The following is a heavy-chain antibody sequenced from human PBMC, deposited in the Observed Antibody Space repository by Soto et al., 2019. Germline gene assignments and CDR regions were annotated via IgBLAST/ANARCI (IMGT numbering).Heavy chain of an antibody. V-gene: IGHV1-69*12. CDR2: IIPIFGTA. D-gene: IGHD2-15*01. Sequence: QVQLVQSGAEVKKPGSSVKVSCKASGDTFSSYAISWVRQAPGQGLEWLGGIIPIFGTANYAQKFQGRVTITADESTSTAYMELSSLRSEDTAVYSCASGSRCSGGSCYSVYHYYGMDVWGQGTTVTVSS. CDR1: GDTFSSYA. J-gene: IGHJ6*02. CDR3: ASGSRCSGGSCYSVYHYYGMDV.